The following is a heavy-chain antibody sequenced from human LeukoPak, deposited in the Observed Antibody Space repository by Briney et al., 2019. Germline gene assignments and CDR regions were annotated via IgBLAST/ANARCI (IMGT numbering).Heavy chain of an antibody. CDR3: AKEVRASTWTLDY. J-gene: IGHJ4*02. CDR1: GFRFSSYG. D-gene: IGHD2-2*01. CDR2: IFYDGSDT. Sequence: PGGSLRLSCAASGFRFSSYGMHWVRQAPGKGLGGVASIFYDGSDTYYADSVKGRFTISRDNSENTLYLQMNSLRAEDTAVYYCAKEVRASTWTLDYWGQGTLVTVSS. V-gene: IGHV3-30*02.